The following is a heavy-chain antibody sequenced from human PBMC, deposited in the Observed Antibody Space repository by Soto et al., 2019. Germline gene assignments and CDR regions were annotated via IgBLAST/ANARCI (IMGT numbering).Heavy chain of an antibody. D-gene: IGHD6-19*01. CDR1: GFTFSSYG. CDR2: ISYDGSNK. V-gene: IGHV3-30*18. CDR3: AKAPTGYSSGWYPN. Sequence: GGSLRLSCAASGFTFSSYGMHWVRQAPGKGLEWVAVISYDGSNKYYADSVKGRFTISRDNSKNTLYLQMNSLRAEDTAVYYCAKAPTGYSSGWYPNWGQGTLVTVSS. J-gene: IGHJ4*02.